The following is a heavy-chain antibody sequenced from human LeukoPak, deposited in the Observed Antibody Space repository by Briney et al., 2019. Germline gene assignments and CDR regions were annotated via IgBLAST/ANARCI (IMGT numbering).Heavy chain of an antibody. CDR1: GHSIINSYY. CDR3: ARDSTMVRGPRSGLA. J-gene: IGHJ5*02. D-gene: IGHD3-10*01. V-gene: IGHV4-38-2*02. Sequence: SETLSLTCTVSGHSIINSYYWGWIRQPPGKGLEWIGSIYHTGSTYYNPSLKSRVTISVDTSKNQFSLKLSSVTAADTAVYYCARDSTMVRGPRSGLAWGQGTLVTVSS. CDR2: IYHTGST.